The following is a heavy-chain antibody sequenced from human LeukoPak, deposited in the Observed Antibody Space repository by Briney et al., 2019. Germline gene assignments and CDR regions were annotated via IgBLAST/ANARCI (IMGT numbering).Heavy chain of an antibody. CDR3: AREDIQLVQVY. J-gene: IGHJ4*02. CDR2: IIPIFGTA. D-gene: IGHD6-13*01. Sequence: SVKVSCKASGGTFSSYAISWVRQAPGPGLGGMGGIIPIFGTANYAQKFQGRVTITTDESTSTTYMELSSLRSEDTAVYYCAREDIQLVQVYWGQGTLVTVSS. V-gene: IGHV1-69*05. CDR1: GGTFSSYA.